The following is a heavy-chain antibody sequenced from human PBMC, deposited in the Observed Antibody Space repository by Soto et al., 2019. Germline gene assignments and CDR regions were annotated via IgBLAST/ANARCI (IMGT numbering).Heavy chain of an antibody. CDR3: ARVNDFWSGHRYYYYYGMDV. J-gene: IGHJ6*02. D-gene: IGHD3-3*01. Sequence: GSLRLSCAASGFTFSSYWMHWVRQAPGKGLVWVSRINSDGSSTSYADSVKGRFTISRDNAKNTLYLQMNGLRAEDTAVYYCARVNDFWSGHRYYYYYGMDVWGQGTTVTVSS. CDR2: INSDGSST. V-gene: IGHV3-74*01. CDR1: GFTFSSYW.